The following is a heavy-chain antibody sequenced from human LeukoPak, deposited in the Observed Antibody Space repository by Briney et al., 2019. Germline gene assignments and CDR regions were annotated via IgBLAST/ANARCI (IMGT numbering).Heavy chain of an antibody. CDR1: GGSISSYY. Sequence: SETLSLTCTVSGGSISSYYWSWIRQPPGKGLEWIGYIYYRSTNYNPSLKSRVTISIDTSKNQLSLKLSSVTAADTAVYYCARHYDNGGYYYAHFDYWGQGTLVTVSS. D-gene: IGHD3-22*01. CDR2: IYYRST. V-gene: IGHV4-59*08. J-gene: IGHJ4*02. CDR3: ARHYDNGGYYYAHFDY.